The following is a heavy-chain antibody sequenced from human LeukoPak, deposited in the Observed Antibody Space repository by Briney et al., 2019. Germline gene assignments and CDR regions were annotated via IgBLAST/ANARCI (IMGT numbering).Heavy chain of an antibody. V-gene: IGHV1-46*01. Sequence: ASVTVSCKASGYTFTNYHMHWVRQAPGQGLEWMGIINPSGGITNYAQKFQGRVTMTRDMPTSTVYMELSSLRSEDTAVYYCTKYGHSPYFDSWGQGTLVTVSS. CDR1: GYTFTNYH. J-gene: IGHJ4*02. CDR3: TKYGHSPYFDS. CDR2: INPSGGIT. D-gene: IGHD4-17*01.